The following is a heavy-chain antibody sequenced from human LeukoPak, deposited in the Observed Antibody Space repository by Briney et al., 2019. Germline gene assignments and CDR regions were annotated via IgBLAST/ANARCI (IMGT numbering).Heavy chain of an antibody. CDR3: ASAYPWFGELLPTRFDY. Sequence: ASVKVSCKASGYTFTSYYMHWVRQAPGQGLEWMGIINPSGGSTSYAQKFQGRVTMTRDMSTSTAYMELSSLRSEDTAVYYCASAYPWFGELLPTRFDYWGQGTLVTVSS. J-gene: IGHJ4*02. D-gene: IGHD3-10*01. CDR2: INPSGGST. V-gene: IGHV1-46*01. CDR1: GYTFTSYY.